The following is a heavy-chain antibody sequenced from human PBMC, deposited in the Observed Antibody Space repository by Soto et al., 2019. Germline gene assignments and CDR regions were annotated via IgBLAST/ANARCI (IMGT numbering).Heavy chain of an antibody. CDR1: GFVFSSYG. J-gene: IGHJ4*02. Sequence: EGQLVESGGDWVQPGGYLRLSCAASGFVFSSYGMTWGLQAPWKGLAWVSYISRSSDDIFYADSVKGRFTVSRDNAMNSLFLQMDDLRDEDTAVYYCARLDGNMPSSDDFDYWGQGTLVTVS. CDR3: ARLDGNMPSSDDFDY. CDR2: ISRSSDDI. V-gene: IGHV3-48*02. D-gene: IGHD3-3*01.